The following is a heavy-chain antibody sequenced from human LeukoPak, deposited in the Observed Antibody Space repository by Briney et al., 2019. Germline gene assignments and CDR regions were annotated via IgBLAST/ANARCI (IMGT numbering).Heavy chain of an antibody. V-gene: IGHV3-7*01. CDR2: MKQDGREK. CDR1: GFIFSNYW. CDR3: ARGGGSGWYLDY. Sequence: GGSLRLSCVASGFIFSNYWLSWVRQVPGKGLEWVANMKQDGREKYLVDSVKGRFTISRDNAKNSVYLQMNSLRAEDTAVYYCARGGGSGWYLDYWGQGTLVTVSS. J-gene: IGHJ4*02. D-gene: IGHD6-19*01.